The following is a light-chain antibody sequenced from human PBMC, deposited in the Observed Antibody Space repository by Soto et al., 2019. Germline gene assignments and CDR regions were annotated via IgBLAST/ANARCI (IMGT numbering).Light chain of an antibody. J-gene: IGKJ5*01. CDR2: DAS. CDR3: QQRSNWPLT. V-gene: IGKV3-11*01. CDR1: QSVSSN. Sequence: EIVMTQAPATLSVAPGERATLSWRASQSVSSNLAWYQQIPGQAPRLLISDASNRATGIPARFSGSGSETDFTLTISSLEPEDFAVYYCQQRSNWPLTFGQGTRLEIK.